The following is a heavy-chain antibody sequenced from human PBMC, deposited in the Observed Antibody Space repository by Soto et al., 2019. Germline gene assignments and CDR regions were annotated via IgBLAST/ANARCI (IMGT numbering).Heavy chain of an antibody. CDR2: ITSNSGSK. CDR3: ARFDFWGSSYIRGFFDA. Sequence: GXLTLSCASSGFXFTSHALIWVRQAPGKGLEWVSGITSNSGSKYYADSVKCRFTISRDNFRSTLYLHMSDLKDYDTPVYYSARFDFWGSSYIRGFFDAWGQGTLGTVSS. V-gene: IGHV3-23*01. CDR1: GFXFTSHA. J-gene: IGHJ4*02. D-gene: IGHD3-3*01.